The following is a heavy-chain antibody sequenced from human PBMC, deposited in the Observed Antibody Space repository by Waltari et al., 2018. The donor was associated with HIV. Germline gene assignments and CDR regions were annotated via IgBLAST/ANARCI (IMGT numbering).Heavy chain of an antibody. CDR2: NSNSSSHI. CDR1: GFTFSSYS. V-gene: IGHV3-21*01. D-gene: IGHD1-26*01. CDR3: ARDPVGVSRNNWFDT. J-gene: IGHJ5*02. Sequence: EAQLVESGGGLVKPGGSLRLSCAASGFTFSSYSMNWVRQAPGKGLEWVPSNSNSSSHIYYADSVKGRFTISRDTARNSLYLQMNSLRVEDTAVYYCARDPVGVSRNNWFDTWGQGALVTVSS.